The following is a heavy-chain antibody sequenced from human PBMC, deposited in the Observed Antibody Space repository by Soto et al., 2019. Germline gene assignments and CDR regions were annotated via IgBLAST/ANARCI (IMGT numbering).Heavy chain of an antibody. V-gene: IGHV3-30*18. Sequence: QVQLVESGGGVVQPWRSRRLSCAASGFTFSIYGMHWVRQAPGKGLVWVAVISYDGSNKYYADSVKGRFTISRDNSKNQLYLQMTNMRAEDTAVYYCANGGRDGYNNHPYFDYWGQGTLVTVSS. CDR3: ANGGRDGYNNHPYFDY. CDR1: GFTFSIYG. CDR2: ISYDGSNK. J-gene: IGHJ4*02. D-gene: IGHD4-4*01.